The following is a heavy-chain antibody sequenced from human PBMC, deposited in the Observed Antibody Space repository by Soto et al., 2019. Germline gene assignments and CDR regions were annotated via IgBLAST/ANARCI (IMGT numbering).Heavy chain of an antibody. Sequence: QVQLVESGGGVVQPGTSLRLSCAASGFTFSSYGMHWVRQAPGKGLEWVAVISYDGSNKYYADSVKGRFTFSRDNSKNTGYVPTDSLRAEVAAVYYCAKERELWLGGCFEYWGQGTLVTVSS. CDR1: GFTFSSYG. J-gene: IGHJ4*02. CDR3: AKERELWLGGCFEY. D-gene: IGHD6-19*01. CDR2: ISYDGSNK. V-gene: IGHV3-30*18.